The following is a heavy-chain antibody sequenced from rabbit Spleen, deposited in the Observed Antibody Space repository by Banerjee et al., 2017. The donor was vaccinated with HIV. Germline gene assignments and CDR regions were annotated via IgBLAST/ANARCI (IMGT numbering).Heavy chain of an antibody. CDR2: IAGSSSGFT. V-gene: IGHV1S40*01. J-gene: IGHJ6*01. CDR3: ARDTGSSFSSYGMDL. Sequence: LVESGGGLVKPGASLTLTCKASGFDFSSGYDMCWVRQAPGKGLEWISCIAGSSSGFTYSATWAKGRFTCSKTSSTTVTLQMTSLTVADTATYFCARDTGSSFSSYGMDLWGPGTLVTVS. CDR1: GFDFSSGYD. D-gene: IGHD8-1*01.